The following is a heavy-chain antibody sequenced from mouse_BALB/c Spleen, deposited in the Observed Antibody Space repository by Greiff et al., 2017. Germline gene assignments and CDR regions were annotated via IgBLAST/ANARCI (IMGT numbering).Heavy chain of an antibody. CDR3: ARSYGNLSWFAY. Sequence: EVKLMESGPSLVKPSQTLSLTCSVTGDSITSGYWNWIRKFPGNKLEYMGYISYSGSTYYNPSLKSRISITRDTSKNQYYLQLNSVTTEDTATYYCARSYGNLSWFAYWGQGTLVTVSA. D-gene: IGHD2-1*01. CDR1: GDSITSGY. V-gene: IGHV3-8*02. CDR2: ISYSGST. J-gene: IGHJ3*01.